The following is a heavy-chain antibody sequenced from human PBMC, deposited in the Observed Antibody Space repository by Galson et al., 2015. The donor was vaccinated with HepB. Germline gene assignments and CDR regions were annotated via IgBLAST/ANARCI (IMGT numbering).Heavy chain of an antibody. J-gene: IGHJ4*02. Sequence: SVKVSCKASGGTFSSYAISWVRQAPGQGLEWMGRIIPILGIANYAQKFQGRVTITADKSTSTAYMELSSLRSEDTAVYYCARDGNYYDSSGYHPFDYWGQGTLVTVSS. D-gene: IGHD3-22*01. CDR3: ARDGNYYDSSGYHPFDY. CDR1: GGTFSSYA. V-gene: IGHV1-69*04. CDR2: IIPILGIA.